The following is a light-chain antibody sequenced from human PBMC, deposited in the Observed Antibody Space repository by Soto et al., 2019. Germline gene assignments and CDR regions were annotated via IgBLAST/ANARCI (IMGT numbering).Light chain of an antibody. CDR2: DAS. J-gene: IGKJ4*01. Sequence: EIVLTQSPATLSLSPGERATLSCRASQSVGSYLAWYQQKPGQAPRLLIYDASNRATGIPARFSGSGSGTDFTLTISSLEPEDFAVYYCQQRVNWPPFTFGGGTKVEIK. CDR3: QQRVNWPPFT. CDR1: QSVGSY. V-gene: IGKV3-11*01.